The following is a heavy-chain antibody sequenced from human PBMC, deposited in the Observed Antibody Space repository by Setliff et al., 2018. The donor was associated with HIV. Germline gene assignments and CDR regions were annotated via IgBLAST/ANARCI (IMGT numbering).Heavy chain of an antibody. CDR3: ARTEGAAGGGYSQGSFDY. V-gene: IGHV3-7*01. CDR1: GFPFSIYC. D-gene: IGHD5-18*01. Sequence: GGSLRLSCAASGFPFSIYCMSWVRQAPGKGLEWVANIRQDGSDKYYVDSVKGRFTISRDNAKNSLYLQVNSLRAEDTAVYFCARTEGAAGGGYSQGSFDYWGQGTPVTVSS. J-gene: IGHJ4*02. CDR2: IRQDGSDK.